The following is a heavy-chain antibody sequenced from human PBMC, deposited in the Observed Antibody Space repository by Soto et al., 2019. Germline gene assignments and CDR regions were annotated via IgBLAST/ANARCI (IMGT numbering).Heavy chain of an antibody. CDR1: GYTFTSYG. Sequence: ASVKVSCKASGYTFTSYGISWVRQAPGQGLEWMGWISAYNGNTNYAQKLQGRVTMTTDTSTSTAYMELRSLRSDVTAVYYCARWSVSGWPEPDNWFDPWGQGTLVTVSS. CDR3: ARWSVSGWPEPDNWFDP. D-gene: IGHD6-19*01. CDR2: ISAYNGNT. J-gene: IGHJ5*02. V-gene: IGHV1-18*04.